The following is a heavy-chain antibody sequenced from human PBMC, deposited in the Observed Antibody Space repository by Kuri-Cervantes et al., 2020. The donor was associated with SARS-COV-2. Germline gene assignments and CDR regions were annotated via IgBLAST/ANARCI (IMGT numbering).Heavy chain of an antibody. CDR3: ATDRAGVHDF. V-gene: IGHV3-30*03. Sequence: GESLKISCVASGFNFSTTDMNWVRQAPGRGLEWVTFISSDGKNIKCMASGKGRFTISRDNSQNTLHLQMKSLRDEDTAIYYCATDRAGVHDFWSQGTLVTVSS. D-gene: IGHD2-21*01. CDR2: ISSDGKNI. CDR1: GFNFSTTD. J-gene: IGHJ4*02.